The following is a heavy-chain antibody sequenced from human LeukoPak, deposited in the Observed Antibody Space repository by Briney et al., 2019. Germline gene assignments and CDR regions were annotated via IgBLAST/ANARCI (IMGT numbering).Heavy chain of an antibody. CDR2: ISSDGSNK. V-gene: IGHV3-30-3*01. CDR1: GFTFSRYA. D-gene: IGHD6-19*01. Sequence: GGSLRLSCAASGFTFSRYALHWVRQAPGKGLEWVAVISSDGSNKYCAGSVEGRFTISRDNYNNTLLLQMNSLRAEDTAVYYCARTDTSGWSRPLDCWGQGTLVTVSS. J-gene: IGHJ4*02. CDR3: ARTDTSGWSRPLDC.